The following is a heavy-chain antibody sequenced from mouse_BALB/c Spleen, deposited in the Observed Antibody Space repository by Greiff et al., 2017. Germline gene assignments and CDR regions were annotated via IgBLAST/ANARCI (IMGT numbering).Heavy chain of an antibody. V-gene: IGHV5-12-1*01. CDR1: GFAFSSYD. CDR2: ISSGGGST. J-gene: IGHJ3*01. D-gene: IGHD2-1*01. Sequence: EVQRVESGGGLVKPGGSLKLSCAASGFAFSSYDMSWVRQTPEKRLEWVAYISSGGGSTYYPDTVKGRFTISRDNAKNTLYLQMSSLKSEDTAMYYCARHHYGNYRFAYWGQGTLVTVSA. CDR3: ARHHYGNYRFAY.